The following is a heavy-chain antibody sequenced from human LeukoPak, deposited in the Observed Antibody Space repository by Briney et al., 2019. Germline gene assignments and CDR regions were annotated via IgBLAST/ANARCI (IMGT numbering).Heavy chain of an antibody. Sequence: SETLSLTCAVYGGSFSGYYWSWIRQSPGKGLEWIGEINHSGSTNFNPSLKSRVTISVDTSKNQFSLKLSSVTAADTAVYYCARSLRYFDWLDYWGQGTLVTVSS. J-gene: IGHJ4*02. CDR3: ARSLRYFDWLDY. D-gene: IGHD3-9*01. CDR1: GGSFSGYY. CDR2: INHSGST. V-gene: IGHV4-34*01.